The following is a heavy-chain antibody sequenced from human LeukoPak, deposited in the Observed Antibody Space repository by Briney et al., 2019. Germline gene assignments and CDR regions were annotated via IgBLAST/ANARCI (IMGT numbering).Heavy chain of an antibody. CDR1: GFTFSSYA. Sequence: GGSLRLSCAASGFTFSSYAMHWVRQAPGKGLEWVAVISYDGSNKYYADSVKGRFTISRDNSKNTLYLQMNSLRAEDTAVYYCSAAAGTRDYWGQGTLVTVSS. D-gene: IGHD6-13*01. V-gene: IGHV3-30*04. CDR3: SAAAGTRDY. J-gene: IGHJ4*02. CDR2: ISYDGSNK.